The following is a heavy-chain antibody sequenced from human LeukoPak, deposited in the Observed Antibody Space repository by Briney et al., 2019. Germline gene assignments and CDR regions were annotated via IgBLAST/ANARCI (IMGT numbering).Heavy chain of an antibody. Sequence: PSETLSLTCTVSGGSIGISSYYWGWIRQPPGKGLEWIGTIYYSGRTYYNPSLRSRVTISVDTSKNQFSLKLSSVTAADTAVYYCARPRWGGYGDSLRRRYFDYWGQGTLVTVSS. CDR2: IYYSGRT. V-gene: IGHV4-39*07. CDR3: ARPRWGGYGDSLRRRYFDY. J-gene: IGHJ4*02. CDR1: GGSIGISSYY. D-gene: IGHD4-17*01.